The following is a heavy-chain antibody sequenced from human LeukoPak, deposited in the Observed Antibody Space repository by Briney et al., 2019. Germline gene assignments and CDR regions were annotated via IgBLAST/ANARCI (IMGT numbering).Heavy chain of an antibody. CDR2: IIPIFGTA. CDR3: SSDYYDSSGPLMIDAFDI. V-gene: IGHV1-69*06. CDR1: GGTFSSYA. J-gene: IGHJ3*02. Sequence: ASVKVSCKASGGTFSSYAISWVRQAPGQGLEWMGGIIPIFGTANYAQKFQGRVTITADKSTSTAYMELSSLRSEDTAVYYCSSDYYDSSGPLMIDAFDIWGQGTMVTVSS. D-gene: IGHD3-22*01.